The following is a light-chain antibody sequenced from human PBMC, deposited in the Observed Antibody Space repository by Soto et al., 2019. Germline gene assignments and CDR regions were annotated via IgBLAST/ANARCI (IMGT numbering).Light chain of an antibody. CDR1: HSFSSGY. CDR2: GTF. V-gene: IGKV3-20*01. J-gene: IGKJ2*01. CDR3: HCQDYGGSSVYT. Sequence: EIVLTQSPGTLSLSPGERATLSCRASHSFSSGYLAWYQQKPGQPPRLLIYGTFHRATGLPDRFSGSGSGTDFTHTNSSLEPEDFAVYYCHCQDYGGSSVYTFGQGTKLEIK.